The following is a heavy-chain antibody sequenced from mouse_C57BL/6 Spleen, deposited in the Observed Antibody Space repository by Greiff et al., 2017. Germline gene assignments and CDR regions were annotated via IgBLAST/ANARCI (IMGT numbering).Heavy chain of an antibody. V-gene: IGHV1-64*01. CDR2: IYPNSGST. CDR3: ARGDSNYGVAMDY. CDR1: GYTFTSYW. D-gene: IGHD2-5*01. J-gene: IGHJ4*01. Sequence: QVQLQQPGAELVKPGASVKLSCKASGYTFTSYWMHWVKQRPGQGLEWIGMIYPNSGSTNYNEKFKSKATLTVDKSSSTAYMQHSSLTSEDSAVYYCARGDSNYGVAMDYWGQGTSGTVAS.